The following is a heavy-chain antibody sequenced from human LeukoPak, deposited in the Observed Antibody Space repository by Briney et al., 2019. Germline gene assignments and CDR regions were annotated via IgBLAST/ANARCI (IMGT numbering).Heavy chain of an antibody. CDR1: GYTLTGYY. Sequence: ASVKVSCKASGYTLTGYYIHWVRQAPGQGLEWMGWINPNSGGTHYAQGFQGRVTMTRDTSISTAYMELSRLRSDDTAVYYCARGSRPVYNLLTGKRYFDYWGQGTLLTVSS. CDR3: ARGSRPVYNLLTGKRYFDY. J-gene: IGHJ4*02. D-gene: IGHD3-9*01. CDR2: INPNSGGT. V-gene: IGHV1-2*02.